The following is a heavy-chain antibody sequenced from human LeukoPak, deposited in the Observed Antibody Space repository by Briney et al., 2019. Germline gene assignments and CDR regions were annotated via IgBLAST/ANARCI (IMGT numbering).Heavy chain of an antibody. J-gene: IGHJ5*02. V-gene: IGHV3-48*03. Sequence: PGGSLGLSCAASGFDLNTYEMNWVRQAPGEGLEWLADITISGHTKNYADSAKGRFTISRDNAGPSLSLQMNSLRVEDTGVYYCARGDPHADLWGQGTLVTVSS. CDR1: GFDLNTYE. CDR3: ARGDPHADL. CDR2: ITISGHTK.